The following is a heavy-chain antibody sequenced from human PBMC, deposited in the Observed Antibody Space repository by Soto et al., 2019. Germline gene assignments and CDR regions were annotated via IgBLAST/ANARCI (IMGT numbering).Heavy chain of an antibody. V-gene: IGHV3-33*01. J-gene: IGHJ6*02. CDR3: ARDRGYSGYDSPRFYYGMDV. CDR1: GFTFSSYG. Sequence: QVQLVESGGGVVQPGRSLRLSCAASGFTFSSYGMHWVRQAPGKGLEWVAVIWYDGSNKWYADSVKGRFTISRDNFKKTLYLQMNSLRAEDTAVYSCARDRGYSGYDSPRFYYGMDVWGQGTTVTVAS. CDR2: IWYDGSNK. D-gene: IGHD5-12*01.